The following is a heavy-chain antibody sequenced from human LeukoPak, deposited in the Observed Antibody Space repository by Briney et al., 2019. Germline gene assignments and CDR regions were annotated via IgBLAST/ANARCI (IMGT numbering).Heavy chain of an antibody. CDR2: IDYSGTN. D-gene: IGHD6-13*01. Sequence: SETLSLTCTVSGGSISSTSYYWAWIRQPPGRGLEWIGSIDYSGTNYYNPSLKSRVTISVDTSKNQFSLKLSSVTASDTAKYFCARRGQAAGSKGAFDYWGQGTLVTVYS. V-gene: IGHV4-39*01. J-gene: IGHJ4*02. CDR1: GGSISSTSYY. CDR3: ARRGQAAGSKGAFDY.